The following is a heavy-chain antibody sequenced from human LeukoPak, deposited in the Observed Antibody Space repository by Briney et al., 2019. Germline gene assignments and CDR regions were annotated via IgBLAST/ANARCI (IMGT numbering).Heavy chain of an antibody. D-gene: IGHD6-13*01. Sequence: ASVTVSCKASGGTFSSYAISWVRQAPGQGVEWMGGIIPIFGTANYAQKFQGRVTITADKSTSTAYMELSSLRSEDTAVYYCASRPNVAAAGSNFDYWGQGTLVTVSS. CDR3: ASRPNVAAAGSNFDY. V-gene: IGHV1-69*06. CDR1: GGTFSSYA. CDR2: IIPIFGTA. J-gene: IGHJ4*02.